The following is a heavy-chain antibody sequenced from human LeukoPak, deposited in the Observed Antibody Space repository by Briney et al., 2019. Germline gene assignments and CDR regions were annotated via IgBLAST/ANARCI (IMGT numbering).Heavy chain of an antibody. CDR2: ISFDGSNK. CDR3: ARDSGSGLYYYYGMDV. Sequence: GGSLRLSCSASGFTFSSYAMHWVRQAPGKGLEWEAVISFDGSNKYYADSVKGRFTISRDNSENTLYLQMNSLRADDTAMYYCARDSGSGLYYYYGMDVWGQGTTVTVSS. CDR1: GFTFSSYA. J-gene: IGHJ6*02. V-gene: IGHV3-30-3*01.